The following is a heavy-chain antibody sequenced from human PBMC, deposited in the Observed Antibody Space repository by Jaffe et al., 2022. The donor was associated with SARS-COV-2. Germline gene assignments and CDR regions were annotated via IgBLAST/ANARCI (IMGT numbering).Heavy chain of an antibody. D-gene: IGHD2-2*01. V-gene: IGHV4-59*01. CDR3: ARDLLVVVPAANYYYYGMDV. Sequence: QVQLQESGPGLVKPSETLSLTCTVSGGSISSYYWSWIRQPPGKGLEWIGYIYYSGSTNYNPSLKSRVTISVDTSKNQFSLKLSSVTAADTAVYYCARDLLVVVPAANYYYYGMDVWGQGTTVTVSS. J-gene: IGHJ6*02. CDR2: IYYSGST. CDR1: GGSISSYY.